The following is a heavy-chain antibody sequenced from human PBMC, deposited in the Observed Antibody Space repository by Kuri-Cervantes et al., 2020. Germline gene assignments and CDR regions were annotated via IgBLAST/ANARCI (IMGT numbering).Heavy chain of an antibody. J-gene: IGHJ6*02. Sequence: SETLSLTCAVSGASVSGGSYHWAWIRQPPGKGLEWIGQIHDSGNNNYNPALKSRVTISIDTSKNQFSLKLSSVTAADTAVYYCAGGHPYYDFWSGYRYYYYYGMDVWGQGTTVTVSS. D-gene: IGHD3-3*01. CDR2: IHDSGNN. CDR3: AGGHPYYDFWSGYRYYYYYGMDV. V-gene: IGHV4-61*01. CDR1: GASVSGGSYH.